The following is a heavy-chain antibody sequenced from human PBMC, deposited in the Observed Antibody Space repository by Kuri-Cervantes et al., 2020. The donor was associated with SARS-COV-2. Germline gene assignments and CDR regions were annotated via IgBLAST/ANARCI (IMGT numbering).Heavy chain of an antibody. V-gene: IGHV3-11*04. Sequence: GSLKISCAVSGFTFSDFYMRWTRQAPGKGMEWMAYISGSGNNIFYSESVMGRFTISRDNAENTLHLQMNSLSAEDTAVYYCARDMAVHYYFDFWGQGTLVTVSS. J-gene: IGHJ4*02. CDR3: ARDMAVHYYFDF. D-gene: IGHD6-19*01. CDR1: GFTFSDFY. CDR2: ISGSGNNI.